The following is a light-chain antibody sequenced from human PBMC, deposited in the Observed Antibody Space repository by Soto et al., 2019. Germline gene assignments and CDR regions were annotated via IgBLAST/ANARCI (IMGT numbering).Light chain of an antibody. CDR2: KAS. CDR1: QSISTW. V-gene: IGKV1-5*03. J-gene: IGKJ1*01. CDR3: QQYNSYSET. Sequence: DIHITHSPSTLPGSVVDRVTITCRANQSISTWLAWYQQKPGKAPKLLIYKASTLKSGVPSRFSGSGSGTEFTLTISSLQPDDFATYYCQQYNSYSETFGQGTKVDI.